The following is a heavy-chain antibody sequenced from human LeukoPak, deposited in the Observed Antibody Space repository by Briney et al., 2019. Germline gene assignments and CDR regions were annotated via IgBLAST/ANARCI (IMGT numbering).Heavy chain of an antibody. CDR1: GGSISSSSYY. CDR3: ARHPDLGYCSSTSCPDPDNWFDP. CDR2: IYYGGST. D-gene: IGHD2-2*01. Sequence: SETLSLTCTVSGGSISSSSYYWGWIRQPPGKGLEWIGSIYYGGSTYYNPSLKSRVTISVDTSKNQFSLKLSSVTAADTAVYYCARHPDLGYCSSTSCPDPDNWFDPWGQGTLVTVSS. J-gene: IGHJ5*02. V-gene: IGHV4-39*01.